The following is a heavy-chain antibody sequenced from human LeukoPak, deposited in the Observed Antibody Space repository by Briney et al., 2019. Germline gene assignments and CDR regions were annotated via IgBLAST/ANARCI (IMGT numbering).Heavy chain of an antibody. CDR1: GYTFTSYG. Sequence: GASVKVSCKASGYTFTSYGISWVRQAPGQGLEWMGWINPNSGGTNYAQKFQGRVTMTRDTSISTAYMELSRLRSDDTAVYYCASGSGSYGDYWGQGTLVTVSS. V-gene: IGHV1-2*02. J-gene: IGHJ4*02. CDR2: INPNSGGT. CDR3: ASGSGSYGDY. D-gene: IGHD3-10*01.